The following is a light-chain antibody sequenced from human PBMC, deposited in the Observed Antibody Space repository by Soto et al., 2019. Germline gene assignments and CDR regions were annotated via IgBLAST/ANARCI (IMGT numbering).Light chain of an antibody. V-gene: IGKV3-20*01. Sequence: ETVLTQSPGTLSVSPGESATLSCRASQSVSSSYLAWYQQKRGQSPRLLIYGASSRATGVPDRFTGSGSGTDFTLTIDRLEPEYFAVYFCQQYRRSSITFGQGTRLEIK. CDR2: GAS. CDR1: QSVSSSY. J-gene: IGKJ5*01. CDR3: QQYRRSSIT.